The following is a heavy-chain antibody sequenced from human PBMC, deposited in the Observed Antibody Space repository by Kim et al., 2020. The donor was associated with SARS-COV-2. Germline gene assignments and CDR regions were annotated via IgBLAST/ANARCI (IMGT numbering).Heavy chain of an antibody. CDR1: GFTFSDYA. CDR3: ARPGVVGHTYWFDR. V-gene: IGHV3-30*14. Sequence: GGSLRLFCAASGFTFSDYAMLWVRQAPGKGPEWVAVISSDGSYKFYADSVKGRFTISRDSSKNTLYLQMNSLGAEDTAVYYCARPGVVGHTYWFDRWGQGTLVTVSS. J-gene: IGHJ5*02. CDR2: ISSDGSYK. D-gene: IGHD1-26*01.